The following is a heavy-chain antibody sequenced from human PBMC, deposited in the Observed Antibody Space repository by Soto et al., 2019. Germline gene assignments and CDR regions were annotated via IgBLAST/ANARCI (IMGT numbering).Heavy chain of an antibody. Sequence: GGSQRLSCAASGFTFSSYSMNWVRQAPGKGLEWVSSISSSSSYIYYADSVKGRFTISRDNAKNSLYLQMNSLRAEDTAVYYCATLPMFSNYYYYGMDVWGQGTTVTVSS. CDR1: GFTFSSYS. V-gene: IGHV3-21*01. J-gene: IGHJ6*02. D-gene: IGHD3-10*02. CDR3: ATLPMFSNYYYYGMDV. CDR2: ISSSSSYI.